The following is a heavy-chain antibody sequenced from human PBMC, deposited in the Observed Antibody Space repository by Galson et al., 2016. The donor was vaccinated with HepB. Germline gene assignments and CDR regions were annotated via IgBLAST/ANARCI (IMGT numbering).Heavy chain of an antibody. CDR3: AREGHYSAWFVIYY. D-gene: IGHD6-19*01. J-gene: IGHJ4*02. V-gene: IGHV3-33*01. CDR1: GFAFSSHG. CDR2: IWSDGSNK. Sequence: SLRLSCAASGFAFSSHGLYWVRQAPGKGLEWVSAIWSDGSNKYYADSVKGRFTISRDNSKNTLYLQMNSLRAEDTAVYSCAREGHYSAWFVIYYWGQGTLVTISS.